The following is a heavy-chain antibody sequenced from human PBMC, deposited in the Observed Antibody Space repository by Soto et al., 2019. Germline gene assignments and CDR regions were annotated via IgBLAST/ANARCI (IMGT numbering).Heavy chain of an antibody. CDR3: AKEAPGGWHFFDT. V-gene: IGHV3-30*18. CDR2: ISDDGSRK. Sequence: GGSLRLSCAASGFTFRTYGMHWVRQAPGKGLEWVAFISDDGSRKYYGDSVKGRFTISRDNSKNTLSLRMISLRTEDTSVYCCAKEAPGGWHFFDTWGQGTLVTVSS. D-gene: IGHD6-19*01. J-gene: IGHJ4*02. CDR1: GFTFRTYG.